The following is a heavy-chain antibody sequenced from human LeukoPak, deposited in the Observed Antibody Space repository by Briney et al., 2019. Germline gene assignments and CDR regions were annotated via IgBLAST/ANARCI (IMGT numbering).Heavy chain of an antibody. V-gene: IGHV6-1*01. CDR2: TYYRSKWYN. D-gene: IGHD4-11*01. Sequence: SQTLSLTCAISGDSVSSNSAAWNWIRQSPSRGLEWPGRTYYRSKWYNESAASVKSRTSVNADTSKNQFSLQLTSVTPEDTAVYYCARGVGGSPSQYHLDDWGQGTLVTVSS. CDR3: ARGVGGSPSQYHLDD. J-gene: IGHJ4*02. CDR1: GDSVSSNSAA.